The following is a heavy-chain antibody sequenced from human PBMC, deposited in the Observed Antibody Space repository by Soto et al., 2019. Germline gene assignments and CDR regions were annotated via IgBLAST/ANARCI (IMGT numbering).Heavy chain of an antibody. J-gene: IGHJ4*02. CDR1: RFMFSRYA. D-gene: IGHD5-12*01. CDR2: ISGSGDST. V-gene: IGHV3-23*01. Sequence: PGGSLRLSCAASRFMFSRYAMSWVRQAPGKGLEWVSGISGSGDSTFYADSVKGRFTISRDNSKNTVFLQMNNLRVEDTAKYYCVKEWTPRRAFDHWGQGXLVTVYS. CDR3: VKEWTPRRAFDH.